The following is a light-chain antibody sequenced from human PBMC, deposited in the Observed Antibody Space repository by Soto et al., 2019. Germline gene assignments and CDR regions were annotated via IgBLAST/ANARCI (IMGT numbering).Light chain of an antibody. CDR1: SSDVGAYNF. CDR2: EVT. CDR3: SSYTSLSTVV. V-gene: IGLV2-14*01. Sequence: QAVLAQPACVTGSPGQAITISCTGTSSDVGAYNFVSWYQLHPGEAPKLIIYEVTNRPSGVSERFSGSKSGNTASLTISGLQSEGETDYYCSSYTSLSTVVFGTGTKVTV. J-gene: IGLJ1*01.